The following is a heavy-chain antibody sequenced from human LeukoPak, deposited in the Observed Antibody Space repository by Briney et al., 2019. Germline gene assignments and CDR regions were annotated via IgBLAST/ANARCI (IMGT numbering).Heavy chain of an antibody. Sequence: GGSLRLSCAASGFTFDDYGMSWVRQAPGKGLEWVSGINWNGGSTGYADSVKGRFTISRDNSKNTLYLQMNSLRAEDTAVYYCAKDRANYYDSNDYYLLADYWGQGTLVTVSS. J-gene: IGHJ4*02. CDR2: INWNGGST. D-gene: IGHD3-22*01. CDR3: AKDRANYYDSNDYYLLADY. V-gene: IGHV3-20*04. CDR1: GFTFDDYG.